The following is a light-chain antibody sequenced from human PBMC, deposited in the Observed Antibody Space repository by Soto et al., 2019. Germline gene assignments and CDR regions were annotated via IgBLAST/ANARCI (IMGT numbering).Light chain of an antibody. CDR3: QQYNNWWT. CDR1: QSVSSN. CDR2: GAS. Sequence: EIVMTQSPATLSVSPGERATLSCRASQSVSSNLAWYQQKPGQAPRLLIYGASTRATGIPARLSGSASGTEFTLTISSLQSEDFAVYYCQQYNNWWTFGQGTKVEIK. J-gene: IGKJ1*01. V-gene: IGKV3-15*01.